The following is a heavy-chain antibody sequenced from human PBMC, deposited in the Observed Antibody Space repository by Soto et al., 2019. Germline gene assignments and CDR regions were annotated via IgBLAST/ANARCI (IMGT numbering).Heavy chain of an antibody. CDR2: IRTKPNSYET. Sequence: TGGSLRLSCAASGFIFNGSVIHWVRQASGKGLEWVGRIRTKPNSYETAYVASVKGRFTISRDDSKNTAYLQMNSLRAEDTALYYCAKALSGYTYGPFDYWGRGTLVTVSS. D-gene: IGHD5-18*01. CDR1: GFIFNGSV. CDR3: AKALSGYTYGPFDY. V-gene: IGHV3-73*01. J-gene: IGHJ4*02.